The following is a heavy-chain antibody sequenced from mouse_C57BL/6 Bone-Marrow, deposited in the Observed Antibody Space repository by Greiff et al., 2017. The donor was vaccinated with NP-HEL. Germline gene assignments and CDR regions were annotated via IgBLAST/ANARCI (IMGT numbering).Heavy chain of an antibody. V-gene: IGHV1-5*01. D-gene: IGHD2-3*01. CDR2: IYPGNSDT. CDR3: TRDDGYLYSAMDY. J-gene: IGHJ4*01. Sequence: VQLQQSGTVLARPGASVKMSCKTSGYTFTSYWMHWVKQRPGQGLEWIGAIYPGNSDTSYNQKFKGKAKLTAVTSASTAYMELSSLTNEDSAVYFCTRDDGYLYSAMDYWGQGTSVTVSS. CDR1: GYTFTSYW.